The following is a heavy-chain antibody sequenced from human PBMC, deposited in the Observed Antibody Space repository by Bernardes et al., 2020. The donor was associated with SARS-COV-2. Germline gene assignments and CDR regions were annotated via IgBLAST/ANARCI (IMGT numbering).Heavy chain of an antibody. V-gene: IGHV4-30-4*01. CDR1: GGSISSGDYY. CDR3: DRGSVDYYDSSGYPLGMDV. CDR2: IYYSGST. J-gene: IGHJ6*02. Sequence: SETLSLTCTVSGGSISSGDYYWSWIRQPPGKGLEWIGYIYYSGSTYYNPSLKSRVTITVDTSKNQFSLKLSSVTAADTAVYYCDRGSVDYYDSSGYPLGMDVWGQGTTVTVSS. D-gene: IGHD3-22*01.